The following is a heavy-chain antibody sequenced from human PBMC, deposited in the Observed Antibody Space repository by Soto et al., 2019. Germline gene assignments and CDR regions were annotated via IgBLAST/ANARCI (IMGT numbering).Heavy chain of an antibody. V-gene: IGHV4-31*03. J-gene: IGHJ4*02. CDR3: ARVWGYGGNSRFDY. D-gene: IGHD4-17*01. CDR2: IYYSGST. Sequence: QVQLQESGPGLVKPSQTLSLTCTVSGGSISSGGYYWSWVRQHPGKGLDLIGYIYYSGSTYYNPSLKSRVIISLDTSKNQYSLKLSSVTAADTAVYYCARVWGYGGNSRFDYWDQGTLVIDSS. CDR1: GGSISSGGYY.